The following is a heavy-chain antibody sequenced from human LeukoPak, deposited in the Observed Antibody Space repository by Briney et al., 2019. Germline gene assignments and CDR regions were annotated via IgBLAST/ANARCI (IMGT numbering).Heavy chain of an antibody. CDR3: AKIGSSWYGLDY. CDR1: GFTVSSNS. J-gene: IGHJ4*02. V-gene: IGHV3-53*01. CDR2: IYSGNT. Sequence: GSLRLSCTVSGFTVSSNSMSWVRQAPGKGLEWVSFIYSGNTHYSDSVKGRFTISRDNSKNTLYLQMNSLRAEDTAVYYCAKIGSSWYGLDYWGQGTLVTVSS. D-gene: IGHD6-13*01.